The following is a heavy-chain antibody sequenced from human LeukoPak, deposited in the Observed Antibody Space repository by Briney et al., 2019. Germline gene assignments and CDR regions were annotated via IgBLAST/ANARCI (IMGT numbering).Heavy chain of an antibody. D-gene: IGHD1-1*01. J-gene: IGHJ6*03. V-gene: IGHV4-38-2*01. CDR1: GYSISSGYY. CDR2: IYYSGTT. CDR3: ARPGHSYYYMDV. Sequence: SSETLSLTCAVSGYSISSGYYWGWIRQPPGKGLEWIGTIYYSGTTYYNPSLKSRVTISADTSKNHFSLKLSSVTAADTAVYYCARPGHSYYYMDVWGKGTTVTVSS.